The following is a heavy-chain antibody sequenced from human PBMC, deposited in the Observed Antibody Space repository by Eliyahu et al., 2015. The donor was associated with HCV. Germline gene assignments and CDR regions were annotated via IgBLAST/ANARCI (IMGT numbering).Heavy chain of an antibody. CDR1: GYTFTGYY. CDR3: ARAHLNWGGSPAGGMDV. V-gene: IGHV1-2*02. J-gene: IGHJ6*02. CDR2: NNPNSGGT. Sequence: QVQLVQSGAEVKKPGTSVKVSCKASGYTFTGYYMXWVRQAPGQGLEWMGWNNPNSGGTNYAQKFQGRVTMTRDTSISTAYMELSRLRSDDTAVYYCARAHLNWGGSPAGGMDVWGQGTTVTVSS. D-gene: IGHD7-27*01.